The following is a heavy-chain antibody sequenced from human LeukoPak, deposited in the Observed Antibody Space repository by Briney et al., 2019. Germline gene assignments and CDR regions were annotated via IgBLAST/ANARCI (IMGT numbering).Heavy chain of an antibody. CDR1: GYTFTSYG. CDR3: ARDLGPYTGSYYSYYHYMDV. Sequence: ASVKVSCKASGYTFTSYGISWVRQAPGQGLEWMGWISAYNGNTNYAQKLQGRVTMTTDTSTSTAYMELGSLRSDDTAVYYCARDLGPYTGSYYSYYHYMDVWGEGTSVTVSS. D-gene: IGHD1-26*01. CDR2: ISAYNGNT. J-gene: IGHJ6*03. V-gene: IGHV1-18*01.